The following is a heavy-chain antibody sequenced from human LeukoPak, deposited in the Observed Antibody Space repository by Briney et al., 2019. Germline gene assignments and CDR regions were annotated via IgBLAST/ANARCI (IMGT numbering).Heavy chain of an antibody. V-gene: IGHV3-11*01. Sequence: GGSLRLSCAASGFKFRDYYMSWIRQAPGKGLEWISYITMSGSVIQYSSSVKGRFTTSRDNARNSLYLQMNSLRADDTAVYYCARGGWSRGWFDPWGQGTLVIVSS. J-gene: IGHJ5*02. CDR1: GFKFRDYY. D-gene: IGHD6-19*01. CDR2: ITMSGSVI. CDR3: ARGGWSRGWFDP.